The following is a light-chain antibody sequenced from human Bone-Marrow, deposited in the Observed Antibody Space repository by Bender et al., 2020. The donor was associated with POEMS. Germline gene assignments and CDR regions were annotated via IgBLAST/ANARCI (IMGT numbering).Light chain of an antibody. CDR3: NSYADTTPHVL. CDR1: SSDVGTLRY. Sequence: QSALTQPASVSGSPGQSITISCTATSSDVGTLRYVSWYQQHPGKAPKLIIFDVNNRPAGVSNRFSGSKSGNTASLTLSGLQAGDEADYYCNSYADTTPHVLFGGGTRLTVL. CDR2: DVN. J-gene: IGLJ3*02. V-gene: IGLV2-14*03.